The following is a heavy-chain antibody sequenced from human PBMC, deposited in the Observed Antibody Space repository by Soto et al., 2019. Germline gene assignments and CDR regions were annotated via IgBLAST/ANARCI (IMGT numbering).Heavy chain of an antibody. Sequence: GGSLRLSCAASGFTFSSYAMHWVRQAPGKGLEWVAVISYDGSNKYYADSVKGRFTISRDNSKNTLYLQMDSLRAEDTAVYYCARTPLTYNWNAKDYWGQGTQVTVSS. J-gene: IGHJ4*02. CDR3: ARTPLTYNWNAKDY. D-gene: IGHD1-20*01. V-gene: IGHV3-30-3*01. CDR2: ISYDGSNK. CDR1: GFTFSSYA.